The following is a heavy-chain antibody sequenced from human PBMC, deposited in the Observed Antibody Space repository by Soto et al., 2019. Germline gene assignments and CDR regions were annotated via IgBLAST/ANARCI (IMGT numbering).Heavy chain of an antibody. V-gene: IGHV3-23*01. Sequence: QPGGSLRLSCAASGFTFNNYAMNWVRQAPGKGLEWVATISATGGSTYYADSVKGRFTISRDNSKNTLYLQMNGLRVEDTAVYYCAKDRLAGNFDYWGQGTQVTVS. J-gene: IGHJ4*02. CDR2: ISATGGST. CDR1: GFTFNNYA. CDR3: AKDRLAGNFDY.